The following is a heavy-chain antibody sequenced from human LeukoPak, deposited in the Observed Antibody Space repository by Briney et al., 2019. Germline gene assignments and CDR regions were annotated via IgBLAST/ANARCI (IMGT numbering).Heavy chain of an antibody. J-gene: IGHJ3*02. CDR3: ARDLEDSSPFGAFDM. CDR2: IWFDGIRK. Sequence: QPGRSLRLSCAASGFTFSNYGMHWVRQVPGKGLEWVAAIWFDGIRKYYADSVKGRLTISRDNSKNTLYLQMNTLRGEDTAVYYCARDLEDSSPFGAFDMWGQGTMVTVSS. V-gene: IGHV3-33*01. D-gene: IGHD3-22*01. CDR1: GFTFSNYG.